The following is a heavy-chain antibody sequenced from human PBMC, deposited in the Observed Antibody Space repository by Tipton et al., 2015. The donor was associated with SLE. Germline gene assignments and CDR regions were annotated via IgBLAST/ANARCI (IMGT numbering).Heavy chain of an antibody. V-gene: IGHV4-59*11. CDR2: IYYSGNT. CDR3: ARSAEYFQD. CDR1: GDSTSVHY. Sequence: TLSLTCTVSGDSTSVHYWSWIRQSPGKGLEWIGYIYYSGNTNYNPSLKSRVRMSVDTSKNQISLKLNSVIAADTAVYHCARSAEYFQDWGQGTLVTVSS. J-gene: IGHJ1*01.